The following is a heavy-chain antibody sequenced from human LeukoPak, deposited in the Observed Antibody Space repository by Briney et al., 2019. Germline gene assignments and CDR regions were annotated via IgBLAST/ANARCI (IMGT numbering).Heavy chain of an antibody. CDR1: GFTFSSYA. V-gene: IGHV3-23*01. J-gene: IGHJ6*02. CDR2: ISGSGGST. Sequence: GGSLRLSCAASGFTFSSYAMSWVRQAPGKGLEWVSAISGSGGSTYYADSVKGRFTISRDNSKNTLYLQMNSLRAEDTAVYYCAKDRRAFSYYYYYGMDVWGQGTTVTVSS. CDR3: AKDRRAFSYYYYYGMDV.